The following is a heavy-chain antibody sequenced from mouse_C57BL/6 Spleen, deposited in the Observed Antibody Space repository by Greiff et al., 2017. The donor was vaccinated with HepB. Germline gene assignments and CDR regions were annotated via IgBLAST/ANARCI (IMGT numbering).Heavy chain of an antibody. CDR1: GYTFTDYE. J-gene: IGHJ2*01. CDR3: TRPLNFDY. V-gene: IGHV1-15*01. Sequence: VQVVESGAELVRPGASVTLSCKASGYTFTDYEMHWVKQTPVHGLEWIGAIDPETGGTAYNQKFKGKAILTADKSSSTAYMELRSLTSEDSAVYYCTRPLNFDYWGQGTTLTVSS. CDR2: IDPETGGT.